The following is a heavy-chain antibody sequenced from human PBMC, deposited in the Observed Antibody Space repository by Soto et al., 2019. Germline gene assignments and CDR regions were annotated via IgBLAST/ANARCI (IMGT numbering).Heavy chain of an antibody. V-gene: IGHV3-23*01. CDR1: GITFSDYS. Sequence: VSGITFSDYSINWVRQAPGKGLEWVSGISGGTGTTYYADSVKGRFTISRDNSKNTVYLQMNSLRAEDTALYYCATVLSAAFDIWGQGTMVTVSS. J-gene: IGHJ3*02. CDR3: ATVLSAAFDI. CDR2: ISGGTGTT.